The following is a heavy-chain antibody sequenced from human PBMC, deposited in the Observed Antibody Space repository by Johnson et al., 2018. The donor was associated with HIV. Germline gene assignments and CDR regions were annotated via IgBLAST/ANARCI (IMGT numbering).Heavy chain of an antibody. Sequence: VRLVESGGGLVQPGGSLRLSCAASGFTFSSYWMHWVRRAPGKGLVWVSHINSDGSSTSYADSVKGRFTISRDNAKNTLFVQMSSLRAEDTAVYYCASGKSWQRDAFDIWGQGTMVTVSS. CDR2: INSDGSST. CDR1: GFTFSSYW. D-gene: IGHD6-13*01. J-gene: IGHJ3*02. V-gene: IGHV3-74*02. CDR3: ASGKSWQRDAFDI.